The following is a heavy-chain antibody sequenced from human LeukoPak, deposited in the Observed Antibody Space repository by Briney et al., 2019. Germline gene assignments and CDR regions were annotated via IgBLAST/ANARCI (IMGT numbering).Heavy chain of an antibody. CDR2: IWYDGSNK. Sequence: GGSLRLSCAASGFTFSSYGMHWVRQAPAKGLEWVAVIWYDGSNKYYEDSVKGRFTISRDNSKNTLYLQMNSLRAEDTAVYYCTRDNDILTGYSLDYWGQGTLVTVSS. V-gene: IGHV3-33*01. J-gene: IGHJ4*02. CDR1: GFTFSSYG. D-gene: IGHD3-9*01. CDR3: TRDNDILTGYSLDY.